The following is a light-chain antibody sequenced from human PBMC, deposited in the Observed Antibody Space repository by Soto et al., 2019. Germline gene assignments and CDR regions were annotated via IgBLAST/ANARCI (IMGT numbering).Light chain of an antibody. J-gene: IGKJ1*01. V-gene: IGKV3-15*01. CDR2: GAS. Sequence: EIVMTQSPATLSVSPGDRATLSCRSSQSVGSNVAWFQQKPGQPPRLIIYGASTRVAGVPARFSGSGSETEFTLIIRKQQSDDFATYHCRQCVCWTFGQGT. CDR1: QSVGSN. CDR3: RQCVCWT.